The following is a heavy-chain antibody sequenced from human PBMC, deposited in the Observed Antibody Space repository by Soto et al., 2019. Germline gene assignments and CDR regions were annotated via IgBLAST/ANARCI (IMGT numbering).Heavy chain of an antibody. J-gene: IGHJ4*02. CDR1: GGSVSSTNW. Sequence: QVQLQESGPGLVEPSGTLSLTCAVSGGSVSSTNWWSWVRQPPGKGLEWIGEIYHSGSTYYNPSLKSRVNMSVDKSKNQFSLRLSSVTAADTAVYFCARDRAVSARGYFDYWGQGTLVTVSS. CDR2: IYHSGST. CDR3: ARDRAVSARGYFDY. D-gene: IGHD6-19*01. V-gene: IGHV4-4*02.